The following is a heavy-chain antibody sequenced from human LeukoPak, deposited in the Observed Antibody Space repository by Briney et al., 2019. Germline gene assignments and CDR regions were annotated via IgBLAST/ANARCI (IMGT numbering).Heavy chain of an antibody. V-gene: IGHV3-23*01. CDR2: ITGSGGST. CDR3: AKGLLVDPG. Sequence: GGSLRLSCAASGFTFSNYAMNWVRQAPGKGLEWVSSITGSGGSTYYADSVKCQFTISRDSSKNTLYLQMNSLRAEDTAVYYCAKGLLVDPGWGQGTLVTVSS. CDR1: GFTFSNYA. J-gene: IGHJ4*02. D-gene: IGHD2-8*01.